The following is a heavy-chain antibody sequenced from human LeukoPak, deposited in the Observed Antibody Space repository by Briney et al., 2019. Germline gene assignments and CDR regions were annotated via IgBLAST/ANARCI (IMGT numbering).Heavy chain of an antibody. V-gene: IGHV3-33*01. Sequence: GRSLRLSCAASGFPFSTYGMHWVRQAPGKGLEWVAVVWYDGSNKNYADSVKGRFTISRDNAQNSLYLQMNSLRVEDTAVYYCLGAFDFWGQGTMVTVSS. CDR2: VWYDGSNK. CDR3: LGAFDF. CDR1: GFPFSTYG. J-gene: IGHJ3*01.